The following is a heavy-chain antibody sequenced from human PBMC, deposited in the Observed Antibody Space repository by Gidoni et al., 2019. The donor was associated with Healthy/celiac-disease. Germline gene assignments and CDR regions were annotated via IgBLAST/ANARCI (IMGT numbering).Heavy chain of an antibody. Sequence: QVTLKESGPVLVKPTETLTLTCTVSGFSLSNARMGVSWIRQPPGKALEWLAHIFSNDEKSYSTSLKSRLTISKDTSKSQVVLTMTNMDPVDTATYYCARTYYYDSSGYFVQQPLDWGQGTLVTVSS. V-gene: IGHV2-26*01. CDR2: IFSNDEK. CDR3: ARTYYYDSSGYFVQQPLD. D-gene: IGHD3-22*01. J-gene: IGHJ4*02. CDR1: GFSLSNARMG.